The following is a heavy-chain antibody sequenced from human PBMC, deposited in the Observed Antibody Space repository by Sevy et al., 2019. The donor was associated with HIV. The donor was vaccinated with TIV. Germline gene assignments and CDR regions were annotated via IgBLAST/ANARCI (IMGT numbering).Heavy chain of an antibody. D-gene: IGHD3-16*01. V-gene: IGHV3-30*03. CDR2: ILDRGDQT. J-gene: IGHJ6*02. CDR3: VAEPPSGGHGNYHYGLDL. CDR1: GFIFGDYD. Sequence: GGSLRLSCTVSGFIFGDYDMHWVRQAPGKGLEWVSLILDRGDQTFYGDSVKGRSTLSRENAKNTLYLQMSLLRHEETAVYYCVAEPPSGGHGNYHYGLDLWGQGTTVTVSS.